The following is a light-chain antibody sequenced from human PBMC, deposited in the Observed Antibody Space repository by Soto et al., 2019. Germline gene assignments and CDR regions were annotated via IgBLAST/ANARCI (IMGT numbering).Light chain of an antibody. Sequence: QSALTQPASVSASPGQSITISCTETSSDVGGYNYVSWFQQHPGKAPKLMIYEVSNRPSGVYNRFSGSKSDNTASLTISGLQAEDEADYYCSSYTSTNTPYVFGTGTKLTVL. J-gene: IGLJ1*01. CDR3: SSYTSTNTPYV. V-gene: IGLV2-14*01. CDR1: SSDVGGYNY. CDR2: EVS.